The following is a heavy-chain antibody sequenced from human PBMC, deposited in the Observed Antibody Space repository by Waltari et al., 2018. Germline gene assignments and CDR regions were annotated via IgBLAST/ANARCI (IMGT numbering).Heavy chain of an antibody. D-gene: IGHD3-10*01. V-gene: IGHV3-7*04. Sequence: EVQLVESGGSLVQPGGSLRLSCAASGFTFNSYWIYWIRQAPGKGLEWGADIKGDGGDKYYVDSVKGRFTISRDNAKNSLYLEMNSLRAEDTAVYFCARGSNGAFDYWGQGTLVTVSS. CDR1: GFTFNSYW. CDR2: IKGDGGDK. CDR3: ARGSNGAFDY. J-gene: IGHJ4*02.